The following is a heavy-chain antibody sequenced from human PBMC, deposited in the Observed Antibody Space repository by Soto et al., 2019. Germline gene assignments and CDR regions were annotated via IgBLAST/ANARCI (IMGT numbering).Heavy chain of an antibody. CDR3: ARDATFGTKGGSFDI. V-gene: IGHV3-33*01. CDR2: MWYDGTTK. Sequence: GGSLRLSCAASGFTFRIYSMHWVRQSPGKGLEWVAVMWYDGTTKYYGESVKGRFTISRDNSENTLYLQMNSLRVEDTAVYYCARDATFGTKGGSFDIWGHGTLVTVSS. CDR1: GFTFRIYS. D-gene: IGHD3-16*01. J-gene: IGHJ3*02.